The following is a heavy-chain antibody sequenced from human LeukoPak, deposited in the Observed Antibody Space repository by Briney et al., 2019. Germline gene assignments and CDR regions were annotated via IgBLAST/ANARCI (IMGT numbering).Heavy chain of an antibody. CDR3: ARVYSKGYSFYYGMDV. CDR1: GGSISSHY. CDR2: IYSSGST. D-gene: IGHD4-11*01. Sequence: SETLSLTCTVSGGSISSHYWSWIRQPAGKGLEWIGRIYSSGSTNYNPSLKSRVPMSVDTSKNRFSLRLSSVTAADTAVYYCARVYSKGYSFYYGMDVWGQGTTVTVSS. V-gene: IGHV4-4*07. J-gene: IGHJ6*02.